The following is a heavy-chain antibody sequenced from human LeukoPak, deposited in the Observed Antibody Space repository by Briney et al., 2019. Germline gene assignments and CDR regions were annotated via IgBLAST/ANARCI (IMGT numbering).Heavy chain of an antibody. J-gene: IGHJ4*02. CDR3: AGASGGYSYGQPMGY. CDR2: IIPIFGTA. D-gene: IGHD5-18*01. V-gene: IGHV1-69*06. Sequence: SVKVSCKASGGTFSSYAISWVRQAPGQGLEWMGGIIPIFGTANYAQKFQGRVTITADKSTSTAYMELSSLRSEDTAVYYCAGASGGYSYGQPMGYWGQGTLVTVSS. CDR1: GGTFSSYA.